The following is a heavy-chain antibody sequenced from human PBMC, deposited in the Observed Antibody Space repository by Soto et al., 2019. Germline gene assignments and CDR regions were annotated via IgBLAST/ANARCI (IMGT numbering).Heavy chain of an antibody. V-gene: IGHV3-23*01. J-gene: IGHJ6*02. D-gene: IGHD5-12*01. CDR2: ISGSGGST. CDR1: GFTFSSYA. Sequence: SLRLSCAASGFTFSSYAMSWVRQAPGKGLEWVSAISGSGGSTYYADSVKGRFTISRDNSKNTLYLQMNSLRAEDTAVYYCASRPMRGYSGYDYYYYGMDVWGQGTTVTVSS. CDR3: ASRPMRGYSGYDYYYYGMDV.